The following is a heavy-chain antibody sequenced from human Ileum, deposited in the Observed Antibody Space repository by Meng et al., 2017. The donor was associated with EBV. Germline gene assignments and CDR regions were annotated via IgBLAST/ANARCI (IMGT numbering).Heavy chain of an antibody. Sequence: QVRLQESGPGLGKPSQTLSLTCTVSGGSISSSNYYWSWIRQPPGKGLEWSGHIYNSGSTYYNPSLKSRITISVDTSKNQFSLKLSSVTAADTAVYYCARGQKGYFDLWGRGTLVTVSS. V-gene: IGHV4-30-4*01. CDR1: GGSISSSNYY. CDR2: IYNSGST. CDR3: ARGQKGYFDL. J-gene: IGHJ2*01.